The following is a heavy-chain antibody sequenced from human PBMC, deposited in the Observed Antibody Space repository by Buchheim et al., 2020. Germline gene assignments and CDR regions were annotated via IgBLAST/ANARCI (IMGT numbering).Heavy chain of an antibody. Sequence: QVQLQESGPGLVKPSETLSLTCNVSGGSITGSYWSWIRQPPGKGLEWIGYASASGDSIYNPSLESRVTTSLETCTNQVSLKLRSATAADTAIYYCARDCGGDCYGHYYGLDVWGQGTT. CDR1: GGSITGSY. J-gene: IGHJ6*02. D-gene: IGHD2-21*02. CDR2: ASASGDS. V-gene: IGHV4-59*12. CDR3: ARDCGGDCYGHYYGLDV.